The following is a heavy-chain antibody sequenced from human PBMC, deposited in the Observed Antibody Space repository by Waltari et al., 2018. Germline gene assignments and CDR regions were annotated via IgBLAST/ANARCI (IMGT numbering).Heavy chain of an antibody. D-gene: IGHD2-15*01. CDR3: ATSGGCSGGSCYPLDY. V-gene: IGHV4-38-2*01. J-gene: IGHJ4*02. CDR1: GYSISSGYY. CDR2: IYHSGST. Sequence: QVQLQESGPGLVKPSETLSLTCAVSGYSISSGYYWGWLRPPPGKGLEWIGSIYHSGSTYYNPSLKSRVTISVDTSKNQFSLKLSSVTAADTAVYYCATSGGCSGGSCYPLDYWGQGTLVTVSS.